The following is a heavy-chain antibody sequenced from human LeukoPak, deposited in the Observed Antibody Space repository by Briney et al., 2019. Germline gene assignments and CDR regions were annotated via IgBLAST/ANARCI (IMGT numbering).Heavy chain of an antibody. D-gene: IGHD6-25*01. J-gene: IGHJ6*03. CDR1: GFTFSSYA. V-gene: IGHV3-23*01. CDR2: ISIDGGRT. Sequence: GALSLSCAASGFTFSSYAMSWVRQAPGKGPEWVSTISIDGGRTYYADSVKGRFTVSRDTSKNTLYLQMNSLRAEDTAVYYCARKGIGSSRYQNMDVWGKGTTVTVSS. CDR3: ARKGIGSSRYQNMDV.